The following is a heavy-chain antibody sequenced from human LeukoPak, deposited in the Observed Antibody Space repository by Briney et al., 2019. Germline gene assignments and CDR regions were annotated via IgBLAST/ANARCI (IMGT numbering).Heavy chain of an antibody. J-gene: IGHJ4*02. CDR1: GGSLRSGSYY. CDR3: ARGHGSFDS. CDR2: IYNREST. D-gene: IGHD1-26*01. Sequence: SETLSLTCTVSGGSLRSGSYYWSWIRQPAGKGLEWIGRIYNRESTNYNPSLKSRVTMSEDTSKNQFSLKLTSVTAADTAVYYCARGHGSFDSWGQGTLVTVSA. V-gene: IGHV4-61*02.